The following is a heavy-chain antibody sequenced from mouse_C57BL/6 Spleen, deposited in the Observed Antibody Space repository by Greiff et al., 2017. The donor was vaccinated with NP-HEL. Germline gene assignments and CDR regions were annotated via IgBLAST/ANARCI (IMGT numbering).Heavy chain of an antibody. CDR3: ARIYGSSLYFDY. J-gene: IGHJ2*01. CDR1: GYTFTSYW. Sequence: LQESGAELVKPGASVKMSCKASGYTFTSYWITWVKQRPGQGLEWIGDIYPGSGSTNYNEKFKSKATLTVDTSSSTAYMQLSSLTSEDSAVYYCARIYGSSLYFDYWGQGTTLTVSS. V-gene: IGHV1-55*01. D-gene: IGHD1-1*01. CDR2: IYPGSGST.